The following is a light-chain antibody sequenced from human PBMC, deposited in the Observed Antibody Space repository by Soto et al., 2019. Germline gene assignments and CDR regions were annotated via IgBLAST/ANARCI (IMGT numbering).Light chain of an antibody. CDR3: QERSFWPVS. CDR1: QSIDNF. CDR2: DAS. V-gene: IGKV3-11*01. J-gene: IGKJ4*01. Sequence: IMLSRSPATLSWKQLERARTSCRASQSIDNFLAWYQQKPGQAPRLLIYDASNRDTGIPARFSGSGSGSEFTLTISSLEPEDFAVYNCQERSFWPVSFGGGSMVDIK.